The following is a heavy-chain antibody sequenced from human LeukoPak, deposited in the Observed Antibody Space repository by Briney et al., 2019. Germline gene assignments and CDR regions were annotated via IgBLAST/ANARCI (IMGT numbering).Heavy chain of an antibody. J-gene: IGHJ4*02. Sequence: SETLSLTCTVSGGSISSNSYYWGWIRQPPGKGLEWIGSIYYSGSTYYNPSLKSRVTISVDTSKNQFSLNLKSVTAADTAVYYCARGEGGYDYFTSPKDWGRGTLVTVSS. V-gene: IGHV4-39*07. CDR2: IYYSGST. CDR1: GGSISSNSYY. CDR3: ARGEGGYDYFTSPKD. D-gene: IGHD5-12*01.